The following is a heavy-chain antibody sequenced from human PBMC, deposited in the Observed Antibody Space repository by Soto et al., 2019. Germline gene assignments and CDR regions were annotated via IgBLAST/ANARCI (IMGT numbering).Heavy chain of an antibody. Sequence: ASVKVSCKASGYTFTSYAMHWVRQAPGQRLEWMGWINAGNGNTKYSQKFQGRVTITRDTSASTAYMELSSLRSEDTAVYYCARAGRTITAMETDYGMDVWGQGTTVTVSS. CDR2: INAGNGNT. V-gene: IGHV1-3*01. CDR1: GYTFTSYA. J-gene: IGHJ6*02. CDR3: ARAGRTITAMETDYGMDV. D-gene: IGHD5-18*01.